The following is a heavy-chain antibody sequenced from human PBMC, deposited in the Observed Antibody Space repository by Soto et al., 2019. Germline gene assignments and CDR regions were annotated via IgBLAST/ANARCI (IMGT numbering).Heavy chain of an antibody. CDR3: VQSRCGGDCLQSYSSHSYYGLDV. CDR2: IYWDDDK. V-gene: IGHV2-5*02. CDR1: GFSFSSIGEG. J-gene: IGHJ6*02. Sequence: QITLKESGPTLVKPTQTLTLTCTFPGFSFSSIGEGVGWIRQPPGKALEWLALIYWDDDKRYSPSLKIRLTITKDTSKNQVVLTMTNMDPVDTATYYCVQSRCGGDCLQSYSSHSYYGLDVWGQGTTVTVSS. D-gene: IGHD2-21*02.